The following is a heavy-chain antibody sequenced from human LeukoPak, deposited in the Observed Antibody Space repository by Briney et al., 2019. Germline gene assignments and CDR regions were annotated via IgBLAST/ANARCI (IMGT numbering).Heavy chain of an antibody. CDR1: GFTFDDYT. J-gene: IGHJ4*02. CDR3: AKDRQMATMGYYFDY. Sequence: GGSLRLSCAASGFTFDDYTMHWVRQAPGKGLEWVSLISWDGGSTYYADSVKGRFTISGDNSKNSLYLQMNSLRTEDTALYYCAKDRQMATMGYYFDYWGQGTLVTVSS. D-gene: IGHD5-24*01. V-gene: IGHV3-43*01. CDR2: ISWDGGST.